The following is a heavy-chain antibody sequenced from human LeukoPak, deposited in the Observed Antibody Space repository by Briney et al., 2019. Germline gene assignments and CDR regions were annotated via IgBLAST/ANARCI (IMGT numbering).Heavy chain of an antibody. Sequence: SVKVSCKASGGTFSSYAISWVRQAPGQGLEWMGGIIPIFGTANYAQKFQGRVTITADESTSTAYMELSSLRSEDTAVYYCANGPRGSIFGVVIRYMDVWGKGTTVTVSS. D-gene: IGHD3-3*01. V-gene: IGHV1-69*13. CDR1: GGTFSSYA. J-gene: IGHJ6*03. CDR2: IIPIFGTA. CDR3: ANGPRGSIFGVVIRYMDV.